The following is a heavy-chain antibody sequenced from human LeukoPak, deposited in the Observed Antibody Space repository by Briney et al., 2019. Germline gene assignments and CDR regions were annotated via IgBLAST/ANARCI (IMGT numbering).Heavy chain of an antibody. CDR3: AREADSYYYGSGSYSY. CDR1: GYTLTGYY. CDR2: ISAYNGNT. D-gene: IGHD3-10*01. Sequence: GASVKVSCKASGYTLTGYYMHWVRQAPGQGLEWMGWISAYNGNTNYAQKLQGRVTMTTDTSTSTAYMELRSLRSDDTAVYYCAREADSYYYGSGSYSYWGQGTLVTVSS. V-gene: IGHV1-18*04. J-gene: IGHJ4*02.